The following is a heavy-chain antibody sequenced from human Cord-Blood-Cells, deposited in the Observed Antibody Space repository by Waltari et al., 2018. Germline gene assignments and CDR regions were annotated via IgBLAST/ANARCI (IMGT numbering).Heavy chain of an antibody. Sequence: QVQLQESGPGLVKPSETLSLTCTVSGGSVSSGSYYWSWIRQPPGKGLEWIGYIYYSGSTNYNPSLESRVTISVDTSKNQFALKLSSVTAADTAVYYCARDLRAGKRLYYFDYWGQGTLVTVSS. CDR2: IYYSGST. V-gene: IGHV4-61*01. CDR1: GGSVSSGSYY. D-gene: IGHD3-10*01. J-gene: IGHJ4*02. CDR3: ARDLRAGKRLYYFDY.